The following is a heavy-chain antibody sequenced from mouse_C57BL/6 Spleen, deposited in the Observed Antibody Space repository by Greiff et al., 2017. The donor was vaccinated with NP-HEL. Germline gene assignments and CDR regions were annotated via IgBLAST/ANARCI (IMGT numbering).Heavy chain of an antibody. CDR2: IYPGDGDT. Sequence: QVQLQQSGPELVKPGASVKISCKASGYAFSSSWMNWVKQRPGKGLEWIGRIYPGDGDTNYNGKFKGKATLTADKSSSTAYMQLSSLTSEDSAVYFCASLYYGSRYWYFDVWGTGTTVTVSS. V-gene: IGHV1-82*01. D-gene: IGHD1-1*01. J-gene: IGHJ1*03. CDR1: GYAFSSSW. CDR3: ASLYYGSRYWYFDV.